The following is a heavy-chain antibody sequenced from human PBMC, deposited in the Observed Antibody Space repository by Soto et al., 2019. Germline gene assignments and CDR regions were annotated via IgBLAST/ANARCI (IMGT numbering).Heavy chain of an antibody. CDR1: GFTFSNYI. V-gene: IGHV3-23*01. Sequence: EVQLLESGGGLVQPGGSLRLSCLPSGFTFSNYIMSWVCQAPGKGLEWVSGISASGTATFYADSVKGRFTISRDNSKNTLYLEMNSLRAEETALYYCARGSRPWGGGAYYLDVWGKGTTVTVSS. CDR3: ARGSRPWGGGAYYLDV. CDR2: ISASGTAT. D-gene: IGHD3-16*01. J-gene: IGHJ6*03.